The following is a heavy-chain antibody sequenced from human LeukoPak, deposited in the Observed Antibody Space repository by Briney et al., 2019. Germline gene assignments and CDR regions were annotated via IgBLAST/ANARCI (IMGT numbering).Heavy chain of an antibody. CDR2: IYSGGST. Sequence: GGSLRLSCAASGFTVSSNYMSWVRQAPGKGLEWVPVIYSGGSTYYADSVKGRFTISRDNSKNTLYLQMNSLRAEDTAVYYCASAGLRYFDWPGYPSDYWGQGTLVTVSS. CDR1: GFTVSSNY. CDR3: ASAGLRYFDWPGYPSDY. D-gene: IGHD3-9*01. V-gene: IGHV3-66*01. J-gene: IGHJ4*02.